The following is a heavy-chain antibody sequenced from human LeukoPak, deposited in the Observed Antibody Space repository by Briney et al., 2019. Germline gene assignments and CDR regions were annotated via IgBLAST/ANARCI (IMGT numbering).Heavy chain of an antibody. V-gene: IGHV1-2*02. CDR1: GYTFTGYY. J-gene: IGHJ4*02. D-gene: IGHD3-16*01. CDR2: INPNSGGT. CDR3: ARESTIGLTCFDY. Sequence: ASVKVSCKASGYTFTGYYMHWVRQAPGQGLEWMGWINPNSGGTNYAQKFQGRVTMTRDTSISTAYMELSRLRSDDTAVYYCARESTIGLTCFDYWGQGTRVTVSS.